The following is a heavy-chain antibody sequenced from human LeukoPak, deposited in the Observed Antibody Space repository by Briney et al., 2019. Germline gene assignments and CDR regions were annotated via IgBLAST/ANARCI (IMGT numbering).Heavy chain of an antibody. V-gene: IGHV3-23*01. CDR3: AKDFHYYGSGSYPVFDY. D-gene: IGHD3-10*01. Sequence: GGSLRLSCAASGFTFSSYEMSWVRQAPGKGLEWVSYISSSGSTTYYADSVKGRFTIPRDNSKNTLYLQMNSLRAEDTAVYYCAKDFHYYGSGSYPVFDYWGQGTLVTVSS. CDR1: GFTFSSYE. CDR2: ISSSGSTT. J-gene: IGHJ4*02.